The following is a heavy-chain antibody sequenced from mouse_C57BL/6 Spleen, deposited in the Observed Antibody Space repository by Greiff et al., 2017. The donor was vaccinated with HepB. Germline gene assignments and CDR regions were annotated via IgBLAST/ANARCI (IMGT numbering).Heavy chain of an antibody. Sequence: EVQRVESGGGLVKPGGSLKLSCAASGFTFSSYAMSWVRQTPEKRLEWVATISDGGSYTYYPDNVKGRFTISRDNAKNNLYLQMSHLKSEDTAMYYCARDRAYYYGSSFAYWGQGTLVTVSA. CDR2: ISDGGSYT. CDR1: GFTFSSYA. D-gene: IGHD1-1*01. CDR3: ARDRAYYYGSSFAY. J-gene: IGHJ3*01. V-gene: IGHV5-4*01.